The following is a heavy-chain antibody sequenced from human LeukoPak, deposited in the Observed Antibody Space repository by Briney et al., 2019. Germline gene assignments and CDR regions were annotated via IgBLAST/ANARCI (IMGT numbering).Heavy chain of an antibody. CDR2: INHSGST. D-gene: IGHD2-15*01. J-gene: IGHJ4*02. Sequence: SETLSLTCAVYGGSFSGYYWSWIRQPPGKGLEWIGEINHSGSTNYNPSLKGRVTISVDTSKNQFSLKLSSVTAADTAVYYCARGGNIVVVVAATTYDYWGQGTLVTVSS. V-gene: IGHV4-34*01. CDR1: GGSFSGYY. CDR3: ARGGNIVVVVAATTYDY.